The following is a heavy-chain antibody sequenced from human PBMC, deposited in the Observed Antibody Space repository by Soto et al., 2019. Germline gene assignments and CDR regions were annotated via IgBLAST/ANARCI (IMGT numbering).Heavy chain of an antibody. CDR2: IIPIFGTA. CDR1: GGTFSSYA. V-gene: IGHV1-69*06. J-gene: IGHJ4*02. CDR3: AXLGNLGYCSGGSCRIDY. Sequence: SVKVSCKASGGTFSSYAISWVRQAPGQGLEWMGGIIPIFGTANYAQKFQGRVTITADKSTSTAYMELSSLRSEDTAVYYCAXLGNLGYCSGGSCRIDYWGQGTLVTVSS. D-gene: IGHD2-15*01.